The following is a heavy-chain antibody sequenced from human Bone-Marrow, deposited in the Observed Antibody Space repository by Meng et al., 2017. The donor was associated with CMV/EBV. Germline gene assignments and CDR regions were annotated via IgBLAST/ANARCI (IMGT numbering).Heavy chain of an antibody. CDR3: ARSGQGNYFDD. J-gene: IGHJ4*02. CDR1: GFTFSSYD. V-gene: IGHV3-13*03. Sequence: GESLKISCAACGFTFSSYDMHWVRQATGKGLEWVSAIGTAGDTYYPGSVKGQFTISRDNAKNSLYLQMNSLRAEDTAVYYCARSGQGNYFDDWGQGTLVTVSS. D-gene: IGHD3-10*01. CDR2: IGTAGDT.